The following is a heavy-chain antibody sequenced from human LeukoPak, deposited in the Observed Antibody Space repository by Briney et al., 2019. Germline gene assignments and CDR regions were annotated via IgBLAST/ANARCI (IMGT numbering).Heavy chain of an antibody. CDR1: GGSFSGYY. CDR2: INHSGST. CDR3: ARGSGIRRYYYYYYYMDV. V-gene: IGHV4-34*01. Sequence: PSETLSLTCAVYGGSFSGYYWSWIRQPPGKGLVWIAEINHSGSTNYNPSLKSRVTISVDTSKNQFSLKLSSVTAADTAVYYCARGSGIRRYYYYYYYMDVWGKGTTVTVSS. D-gene: IGHD1-26*01. J-gene: IGHJ6*03.